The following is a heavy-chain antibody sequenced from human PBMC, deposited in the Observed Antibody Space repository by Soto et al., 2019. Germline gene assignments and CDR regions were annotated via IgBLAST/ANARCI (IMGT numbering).Heavy chain of an antibody. D-gene: IGHD3-22*01. J-gene: IGHJ5*02. CDR1: GGSISSYY. V-gene: IGHV4-4*07. CDR2: IYTSGST. Sequence: SETLSLSCTVSGGSISSYYWSWIRQPAGKGLEWIGRIYTSGSTNYNPSLKSRVTMSVDTSKNQFSLKLSSVTAADTAVYYCARDSGDYYDSSGSVYWFDPWGQGTLVTVSS. CDR3: ARDSGDYYDSSGSVYWFDP.